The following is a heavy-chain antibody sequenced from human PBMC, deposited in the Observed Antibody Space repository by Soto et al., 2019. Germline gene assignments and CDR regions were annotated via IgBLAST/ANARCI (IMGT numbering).Heavy chain of an antibody. CDR3: ARLGYGDYVAQ. CDR1: GYGFSNYY. CDR2: IDPGDSYT. V-gene: IGHV5-10-1*01. Sequence: GESLKISCTGSGYGFSNYYIAWVLQMPGKDLEWMGKIDPGDSYTYYSPSFQGHVTISTDKSINTAYLQWSSLQTSDTAIYYCARLGYGDYVAQWGQGTLVTVSS. D-gene: IGHD4-17*01. J-gene: IGHJ4*02.